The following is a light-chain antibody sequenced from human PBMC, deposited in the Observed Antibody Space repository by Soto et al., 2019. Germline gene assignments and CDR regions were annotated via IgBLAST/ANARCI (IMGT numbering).Light chain of an antibody. V-gene: IGKV3-15*01. CDR3: QQYNDWLRGT. CDR1: QSVSSN. CDR2: GAS. Sequence: EIVMTQSPATLCVSPGERATLSCRASQSVSSNLAWYQQKPGQAPRLLVYGASTRATGIPVRFSGSGSGTEFTLTISSLQSEDFAVYYCQQYNDWLRGTFGQGTRVEIK. J-gene: IGKJ1*01.